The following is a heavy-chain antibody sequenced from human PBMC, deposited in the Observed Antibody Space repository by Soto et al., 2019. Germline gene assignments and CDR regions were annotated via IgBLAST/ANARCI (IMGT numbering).Heavy chain of an antibody. Sequence: SETLSLTCAVSGGSISSHNWWSWVRQPPGKGLEWIGEVNHSGNTNYNPSLNSRVTISLDKSTNQISLKLNSVTAADTAVYYCARGVYFDSSGYFGWFDPWGQGTLVT. V-gene: IGHV4-4*02. CDR2: VNHSGNT. CDR3: ARGVYFDSSGYFGWFDP. J-gene: IGHJ5*02. CDR1: GGSISSHNW. D-gene: IGHD3-22*01.